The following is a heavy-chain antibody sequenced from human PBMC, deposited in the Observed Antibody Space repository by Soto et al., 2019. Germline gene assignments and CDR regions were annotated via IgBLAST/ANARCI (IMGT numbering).Heavy chain of an antibody. Sequence: SLRLCNTAAGGTFEDYARHWVLQNTGKGLDWVSGISWNSGSIGYADSVKGRFTISRDNAKNSLYLQMNSLRAEDTALYYCAKDMWSRSGYYSFVYYYGMDVWGQGTTVTV. J-gene: IGHJ6*02. CDR3: AKDMWSRSGYYSFVYYYGMDV. V-gene: IGHV3-9*01. CDR2: ISWNSGSI. CDR1: GGTFEDYA. D-gene: IGHD3-22*01.